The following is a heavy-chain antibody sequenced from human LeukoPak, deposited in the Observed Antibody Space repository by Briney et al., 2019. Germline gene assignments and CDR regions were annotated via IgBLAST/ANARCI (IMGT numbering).Heavy chain of an antibody. CDR2: INPSGGST. CDR3: ARAGVYPDV. V-gene: IGHV1-46*01. D-gene: IGHD5/OR15-5a*01. Sequence: ASVKVSCKASGYSFTSYYMHWVRQAPGQGLEWMGIINPSGGSTSYAQKFQGRVTMTRDTSISTAYMELSRLRSDDTAVYYCARAGVYPDVWGQGTTVTVSS. CDR1: GYSFTSYY. J-gene: IGHJ6*02.